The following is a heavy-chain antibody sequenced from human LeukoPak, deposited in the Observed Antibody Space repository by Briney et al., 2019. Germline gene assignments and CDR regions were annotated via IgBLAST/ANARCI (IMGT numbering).Heavy chain of an antibody. J-gene: IGHJ3*02. CDR3: AKDLGITMIVVVIADAFDI. Sequence: PGGSLRLSCAASGFTFSSYAMSWVRQAPGKGLEWVSAISGSGGSTHYADSVKGRFTISRDNSKNTLYLQMNSLRAEDTAVYYCAKDLGITMIVVVIADAFDIWGQGTMVTVSS. D-gene: IGHD3-22*01. CDR1: GFTFSSYA. CDR2: ISGSGGST. V-gene: IGHV3-23*01.